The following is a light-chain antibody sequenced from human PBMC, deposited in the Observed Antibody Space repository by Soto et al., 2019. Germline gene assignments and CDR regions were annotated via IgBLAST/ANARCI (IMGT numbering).Light chain of an antibody. CDR1: QSLVYSDGNTY. J-gene: IGKJ1*01. V-gene: IGKV2-30*01. CDR2: RIY. CDR3: QQYNSYLWT. Sequence: DVVMTQSPLSLPVTLGQPASISCKSSQSLVYSDGNTYLNWFQQRPGQSPRRLIHRIYNRESEQPDRFSGRGPGTEFTLSIGSLQPDDLATYYCQQYNSYLWTFRLGTKV.